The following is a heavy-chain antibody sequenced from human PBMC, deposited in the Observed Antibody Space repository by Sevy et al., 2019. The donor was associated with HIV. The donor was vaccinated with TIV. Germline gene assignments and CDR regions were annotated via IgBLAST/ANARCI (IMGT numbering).Heavy chain of an antibody. CDR3: ASAYGSGSYHGMDV. V-gene: IGHV4-4*02. CDR2: ICHSGST. D-gene: IGHD3-10*01. J-gene: IGHJ6*02. Sequence: SETLSLTCAVSGGSISSSNWWSWVRQPPGKGLEWIGEICHSGSTNYNPSLKSRVTISVDKSKNQFSLKLSSVTAADTAVYYCASAYGSGSYHGMDVWGQGTTVTVSS. CDR1: GGSISSSNW.